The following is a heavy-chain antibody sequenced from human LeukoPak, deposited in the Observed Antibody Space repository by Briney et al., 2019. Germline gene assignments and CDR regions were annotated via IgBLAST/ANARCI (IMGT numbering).Heavy chain of an antibody. CDR2: ISGSGKYM. D-gene: IGHD3-3*01. Sequence: GGSLRLSCAASEFTFSSYNMNWVRQAPGKGLEWVSCISGSGKYMYYADSVKGRFTISRDNAKNSLYLQMNSLRAEDTAVYYCAREPFWSGYYSNLHFDYWGQGTLVTVSS. CDR1: EFTFSSYN. V-gene: IGHV3-21*01. J-gene: IGHJ4*02. CDR3: AREPFWSGYYSNLHFDY.